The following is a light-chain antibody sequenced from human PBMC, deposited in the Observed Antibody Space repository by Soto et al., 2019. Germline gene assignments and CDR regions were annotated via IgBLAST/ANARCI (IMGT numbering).Light chain of an antibody. CDR3: SSYASSNTQV. CDR2: DVS. V-gene: IGLV2-14*01. Sequence: QSALTQPASVSGSPGQSITVSCIGTSSDVGGYNYVSWYQQHPGKAPKLMIPDVSNRPSGVSNRFSGSKSGNTASLTISGLQAEDEAYYYCSSYASSNTQVLGGGTKRTVL. CDR1: SSDVGGYNY. J-gene: IGLJ3*02.